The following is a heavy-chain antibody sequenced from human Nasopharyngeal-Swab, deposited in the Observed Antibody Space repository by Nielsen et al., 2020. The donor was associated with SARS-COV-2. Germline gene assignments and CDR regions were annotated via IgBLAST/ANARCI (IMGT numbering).Heavy chain of an antibody. Sequence: GGSLRFSCAASGFTFRSYDMHWVRQGTGKGLEWVSAIGNAGDTYYPGSVKGRFTISRENAKNSLYLQMNSLGAEDTAVYYCARARYWLAASGPFFDYWGQGTLVTVSS. CDR2: IGNAGDT. J-gene: IGHJ4*02. CDR1: GFTFRSYD. D-gene: IGHD6-13*01. V-gene: IGHV3-13*01. CDR3: ARARYWLAASGPFFDY.